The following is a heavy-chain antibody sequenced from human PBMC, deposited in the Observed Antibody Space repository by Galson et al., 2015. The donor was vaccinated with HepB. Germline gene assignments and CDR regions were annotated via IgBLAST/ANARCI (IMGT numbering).Heavy chain of an antibody. CDR3: ARSIGLVNFDY. CDR1: GFTFSNFV. J-gene: IGHJ4*02. D-gene: IGHD3-3*01. CDR2: TTVSDGRA. Sequence: SLRLSCAASGFTFSNFVLSWVRQAPGKGLEWVSTTTVSDGRAYYADAVKGRFTISRDNSKNTIYLQMNALRAEDTAIYYCARSIGLVNFDYWGQGTLVIVSS. V-gene: IGHV3-23*01.